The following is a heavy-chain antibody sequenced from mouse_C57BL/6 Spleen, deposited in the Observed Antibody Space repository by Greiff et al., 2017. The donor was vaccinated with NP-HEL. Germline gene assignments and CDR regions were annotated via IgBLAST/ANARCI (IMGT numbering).Heavy chain of an antibody. Sequence: VQLQQSGPELVKPGASVKISCTASGYAFSSSWMNWVQQRPGKGLEWIGRIYPGDGDTNYNGTFKGKATLTADNSSSTAYMQLSSLTSEDSAVYFCARNRFITSAPFAYWGQGTLGTVSA. V-gene: IGHV1-82*01. J-gene: IGHJ3*01. CDR1: GYAFSSSW. D-gene: IGHD1-1*01. CDR3: ARNRFITSAPFAY. CDR2: IYPGDGDT.